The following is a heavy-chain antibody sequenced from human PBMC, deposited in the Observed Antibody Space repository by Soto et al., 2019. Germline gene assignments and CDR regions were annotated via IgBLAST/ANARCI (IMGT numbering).Heavy chain of an antibody. J-gene: IGHJ4*02. CDR1: GGSISNFY. V-gene: IGHV4-59*08. D-gene: IGHD5-18*01. CDR2: VDDSGAA. CDR3: ARTDTAMTTPFDF. Sequence: QVQLQESGPGLVKPPETLSLTCTVSGGSISNFYWSWIRQSPGKGLEWIGYVDDSGAANYNPSLKSRVSMSVDTSKNPVSLKMSSVTDADTAVYYCARTDTAMTTPFDFWGQGTLVTVSS.